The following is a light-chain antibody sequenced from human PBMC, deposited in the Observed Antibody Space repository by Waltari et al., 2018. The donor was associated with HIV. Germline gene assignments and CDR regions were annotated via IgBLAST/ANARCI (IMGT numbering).Light chain of an antibody. CDR1: SSYIGGYNY. CDR3: FSYAGSRDYV. V-gene: IGLV2-8*01. J-gene: IGLJ1*01. Sequence: QSAPTQPPSASGSPGQSVTISCNGTSSYIGGYNYVSGYQQHPGKAPKLIIYEVNKRPSGVPDRFSGSKSGITASLTVSGLQAEDEADYYCFSYAGSRDYVFGTGTKVTVL. CDR2: EVN.